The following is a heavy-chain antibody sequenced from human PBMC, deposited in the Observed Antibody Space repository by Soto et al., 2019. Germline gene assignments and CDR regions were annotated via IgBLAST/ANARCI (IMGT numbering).Heavy chain of an antibody. Sequence: QVQLVQSGAEVKKPGASVKVSCKASGYTFTSYGISWVRQAPGQGLEWMGWLSAYNGNTNYAQKLQGRVTMTTDTSTSTAYMELRSLRSDDTAVYYCARDLSYCSGGSCYSYNWFDPWGQGTLVTVSS. J-gene: IGHJ5*02. CDR1: GYTFTSYG. CDR2: LSAYNGNT. D-gene: IGHD2-15*01. V-gene: IGHV1-18*01. CDR3: ARDLSYCSGGSCYSYNWFDP.